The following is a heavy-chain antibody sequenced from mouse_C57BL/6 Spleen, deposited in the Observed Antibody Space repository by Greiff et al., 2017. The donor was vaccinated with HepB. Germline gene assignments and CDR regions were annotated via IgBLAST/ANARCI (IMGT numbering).Heavy chain of an antibody. CDR3: ARGNDGYFAWFAY. V-gene: IGHV1-55*01. D-gene: IGHD2-3*01. Sequence: QVQLQQPGAELVKPGASVKMSCKASGYTFTSYWITWVKQRPGQGLEWIGDIYPGSGSTNYNEKFKSKATLTVDTSSSTAYMQLSSLTSEDSAVYYCARGNDGYFAWFAYWGQGTLVTVSA. CDR1: GYTFTSYW. CDR2: IYPGSGST. J-gene: IGHJ3*01.